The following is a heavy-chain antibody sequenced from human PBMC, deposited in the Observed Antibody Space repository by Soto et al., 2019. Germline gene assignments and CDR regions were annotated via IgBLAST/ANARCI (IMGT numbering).Heavy chain of an antibody. Sequence: EVQLVESGGGLVQPGGSLRLSCVASGFSVTDIYMNWVRQAPGKGLEWVSVIYNEFTDYADSVRGRFSISTDSSKNALYLQMNSLRAEDSAVYYCVGEPRYCSGGSCSIMGDAFDIWGQGTKVTVSS. V-gene: IGHV3-66*01. CDR3: VGEPRYCSGGSCSIMGDAFDI. CDR1: GFSVTDIY. J-gene: IGHJ3*02. CDR2: IYNEFT. D-gene: IGHD2-15*01.